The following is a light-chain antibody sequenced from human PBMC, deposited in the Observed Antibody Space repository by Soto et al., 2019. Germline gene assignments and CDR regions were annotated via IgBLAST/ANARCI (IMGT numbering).Light chain of an antibody. CDR3: QQYGSSPTT. J-gene: IGKJ5*01. Sequence: VLTQSPGTLSLSPGERATLSCRASQSVSSSYLAWYQQKPGQAPRLLIYGASSRATGIPDRFSGSGSGTDFTLTISRLEPEDFAVYYCQQYGSSPTTFGQGTRLEIK. CDR2: GAS. V-gene: IGKV3-20*01. CDR1: QSVSSSY.